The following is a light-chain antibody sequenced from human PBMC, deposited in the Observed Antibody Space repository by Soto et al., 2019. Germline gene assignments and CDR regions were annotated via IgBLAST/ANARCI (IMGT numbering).Light chain of an antibody. CDR3: QQYNNWPPWT. CDR1: RSLSTN. Sequence: EIVMTQSPDTLSVSPGETATLSCRASRSLSTNLAWYQQRPGQPPRLLIYDASTRATGIPARFSGSGSGTDFSLTISSLQSEDFAVYYCQQYNNWPPWTFGQGTKVDIK. V-gene: IGKV3-15*01. CDR2: DAS. J-gene: IGKJ1*01.